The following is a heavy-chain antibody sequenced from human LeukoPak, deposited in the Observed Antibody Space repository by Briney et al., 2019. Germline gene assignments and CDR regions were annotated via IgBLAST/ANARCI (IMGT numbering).Heavy chain of an antibody. CDR3: AKDLTGSSWYSAQNY. CDR1: GFTFSSYA. J-gene: IGHJ4*02. CDR2: ISGSGGST. D-gene: IGHD6-13*01. Sequence: PGGSLRPSCAASGFTFSSYAMSWVRQAPGKGLEWVSGISGSGGSTYYADSVKGRFTISRDNSKNTLYLQMNSLRAEDTAVYYCAKDLTGSSWYSAQNYWGQGTLVTVSS. V-gene: IGHV3-23*01.